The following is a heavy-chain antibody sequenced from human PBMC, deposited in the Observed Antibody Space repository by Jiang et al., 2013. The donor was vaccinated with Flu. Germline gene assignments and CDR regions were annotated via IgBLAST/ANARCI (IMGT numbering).Heavy chain of an antibody. J-gene: IGHJ4*02. V-gene: IGHV4-4*02. CDR2: IYDNGST. D-gene: IGHD3-22*01. CDR3: ARLSYIDYDDI. Sequence: GSGLVKPSGTLSLTCVVSGGSISSSKWWSWVRQPPGKGLEWIGEIYDNGSTNYNPSLKSRVTISLDKSKNQFSLKLSSVTAADTAMYYCARLSYIDYDDIWGQGTLVTVSS. CDR1: GGSISSSKW.